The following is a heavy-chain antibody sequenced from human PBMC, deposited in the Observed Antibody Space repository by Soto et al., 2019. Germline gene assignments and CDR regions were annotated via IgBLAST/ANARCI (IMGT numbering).Heavy chain of an antibody. CDR1: GLIFSDYH. CDR3: AMLGGWSGGSSGMDV. Sequence: EVQLVESGGGLVQPGGSLRLSCAASGLIFSDYHMDWVRQAPGKGLEWVGSIRRKANSYTTEYAASVKGRFTISRDDSKNSLYLPINSLKSEDTAVYYCAMLGGWSGGSSGMDVWGQGTTVTVSS. CDR2: IRRKANSYTT. D-gene: IGHD6-19*01. V-gene: IGHV3-72*01. J-gene: IGHJ6*02.